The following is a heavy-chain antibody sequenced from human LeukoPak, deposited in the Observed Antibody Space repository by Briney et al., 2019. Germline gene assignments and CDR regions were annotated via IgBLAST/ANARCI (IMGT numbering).Heavy chain of an antibody. CDR3: ARDFMDYYGSGSYYNGLNWFDP. V-gene: IGHV3-7*01. CDR1: GFTFSSYW. Sequence: PGGSLRLSCAASGFTFSSYWMSWVRQAPRKGLAWVANIKQDGSEKYYVDSVKGRFTISRDNAKNSLYLQMNSLRAEDTAVYYCARDFMDYYGSGSYYNGLNWFDPWGQGTLVTVSS. CDR2: IKQDGSEK. D-gene: IGHD3-10*01. J-gene: IGHJ5*02.